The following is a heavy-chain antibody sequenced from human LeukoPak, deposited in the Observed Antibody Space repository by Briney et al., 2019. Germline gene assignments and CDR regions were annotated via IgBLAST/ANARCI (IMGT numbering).Heavy chain of an antibody. V-gene: IGHV4-34*01. Sequence: NPAETLSLTCAVSGGSFSGYYWSWIRQPPGKGLEWIGEINHSGSTNDDPSLKSRVTISVDTSKKQFSMKLSSVTAAERPASHRASDPTLESYSSPKYFAYWGQGTLVTVSS. CDR3: ASDPTLESYSSPKYFAY. D-gene: IGHD6-19*01. CDR2: INHSGST. CDR1: GGSFSGYY. J-gene: IGHJ4*02.